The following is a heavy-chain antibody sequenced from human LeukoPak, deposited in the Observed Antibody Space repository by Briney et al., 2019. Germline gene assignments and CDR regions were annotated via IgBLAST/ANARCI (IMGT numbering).Heavy chain of an antibody. CDR2: IYYSGST. CDR1: GGSISSYY. CDR3: ARDKQGDVWGSYRLNWFDP. J-gene: IGHJ5*02. V-gene: IGHV4-59*01. D-gene: IGHD3-16*02. Sequence: SETLSLTCTVSGGSISSYYWSWIRQPPGKGLEWIGYIYYSGSTNYNPSLKSRVTISVDTSKNQFSLKLSSVTAADTAVYYCARDKQGDVWGSYRLNWFDPWGQGTLVTVSS.